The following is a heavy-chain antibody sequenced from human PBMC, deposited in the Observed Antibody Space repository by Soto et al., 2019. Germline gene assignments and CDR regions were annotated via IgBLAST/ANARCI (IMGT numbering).Heavy chain of an antibody. D-gene: IGHD2-2*01. Sequence: QVQLVESGGGVVQPGRSLRLSCAASGFTFRSYGMHWVRQAPSKGLEWVAVIWYDGSNKYYADSVKGRFTISRDNSKNTLYLQMNSLRAEDTAVYYCARGSRYCSSTSCSNFDYWGQGTLVTVSS. V-gene: IGHV3-33*01. CDR1: GFTFRSYG. CDR2: IWYDGSNK. J-gene: IGHJ4*02. CDR3: ARGSRYCSSTSCSNFDY.